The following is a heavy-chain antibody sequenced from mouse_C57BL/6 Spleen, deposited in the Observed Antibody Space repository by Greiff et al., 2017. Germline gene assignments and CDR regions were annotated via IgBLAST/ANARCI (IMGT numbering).Heavy chain of an antibody. V-gene: IGHV3-6*01. CDR3: ASLIYYYGSSYGYFDV. Sequence: ESGPGLVKPSQSLSLTCSVTGYSITSGYYWNWIRQFPGNKLEWMGYISYDGSNNYNPSLKNRISITRDTSKNQFFLKLNSVTTEDTATYYCASLIYYYGSSYGYFDVWGTGTTVTVSS. CDR2: ISYDGSN. CDR1: GYSITSGYY. J-gene: IGHJ1*03. D-gene: IGHD1-1*01.